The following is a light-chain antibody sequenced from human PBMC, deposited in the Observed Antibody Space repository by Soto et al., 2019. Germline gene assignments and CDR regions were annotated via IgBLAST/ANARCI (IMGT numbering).Light chain of an antibody. Sequence: QAVVTQDPSLTVSPGGTVTLTCSSSTGAVTSAYYPNWFQQKPGQAPRPLIYSATNKHSWTPARFSGSLLGGKAALTLSGVQPEDEAEYYCLLYYGGAYVFGTGTKVTVL. CDR2: SAT. V-gene: IGLV7-43*01. CDR3: LLYYGGAYV. J-gene: IGLJ1*01. CDR1: TGAVTSAYY.